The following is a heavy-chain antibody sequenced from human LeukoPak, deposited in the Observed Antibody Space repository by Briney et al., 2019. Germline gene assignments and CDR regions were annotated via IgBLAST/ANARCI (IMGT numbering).Heavy chain of an antibody. CDR3: ARVYNDLWFGELYFDY. CDR2: ISYDGSNK. D-gene: IGHD3-10*01. J-gene: IGHJ4*02. Sequence: GGSLRLSCAASGFTFSSYAMHWVRQAPGKGLEWVAVISYDGSNKYYADSVKGRFTISRDNSKNTLYLQMNGLRAEDTAVYYRARVYNDLWFGELYFDYWGQGTLVTVSS. V-gene: IGHV3-30-3*01. CDR1: GFTFSSYA.